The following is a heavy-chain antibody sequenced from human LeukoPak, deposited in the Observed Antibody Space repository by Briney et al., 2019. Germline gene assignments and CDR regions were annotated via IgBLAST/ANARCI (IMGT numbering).Heavy chain of an antibody. V-gene: IGHV3-7*01. CDR3: ATMGLKPLPYYFDY. J-gene: IGHJ4*02. CDR2: IKQDGSER. D-gene: IGHD3/OR15-3a*01. CDR1: GFTFSSYW. Sequence: GGSLRLSXAASGFTFSSYWMSWVRQAPGKGLEWVANIKQDGSERYHVDSVKGRFTISRDNAKNSLHLQMNSLRAEDTAVYYCATMGLKPLPYYFDYWGQGTLVTVSS.